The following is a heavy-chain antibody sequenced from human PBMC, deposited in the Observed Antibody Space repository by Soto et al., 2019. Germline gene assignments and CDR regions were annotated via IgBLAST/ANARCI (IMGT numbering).Heavy chain of an antibody. Sequence: GGPNRLSCGASGLNVSSNDMSWVRQAPGKGLEWVSVIYSGGSTYYADSVKGRFTISRHNSKNTLYLQMNSLRAEDTAVYYCARDSPLMGYGMDVWGQGTTATVSS. CDR3: ARDSPLMGYGMDV. V-gene: IGHV3-53*04. CDR1: GLNVSSND. J-gene: IGHJ6*02. D-gene: IGHD2-8*01. CDR2: IYSGGST.